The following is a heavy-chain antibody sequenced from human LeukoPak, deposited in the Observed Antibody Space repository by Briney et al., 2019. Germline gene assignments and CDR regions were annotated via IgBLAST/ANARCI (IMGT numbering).Heavy chain of an antibody. D-gene: IGHD4-23*01. Sequence: GGSLRLSCAASGFTLSSYWMSWVRQAPGKGLEWVANIKQDGSEINYVDSVKGRFTISRDNAKNSMLLQMNSLRAEDTAVYYCARADYGGNLFFDYWGQGALVTVSS. V-gene: IGHV3-7*04. CDR3: ARADYGGNLFFDY. J-gene: IGHJ4*02. CDR1: GFTLSSYW. CDR2: IKQDGSEI.